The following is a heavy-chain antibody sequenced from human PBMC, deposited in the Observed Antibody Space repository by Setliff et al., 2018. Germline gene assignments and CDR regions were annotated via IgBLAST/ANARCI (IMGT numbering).Heavy chain of an antibody. Sequence: PGESLRLSCAASGFRISFREYWMFWVRQAPGKGLEWVARIDKDGSSTVYADSVKGRFTISRDNVKKMLYLQMDSLRTEDTAVYYCTREHTPWVGASHHDCWGQGTQVTVSS. J-gene: IGHJ4*02. CDR1: GFRISFREYW. CDR3: TREHTPWVGASHHDC. D-gene: IGHD1-26*01. V-gene: IGHV3-74*01. CDR2: IDKDGSST.